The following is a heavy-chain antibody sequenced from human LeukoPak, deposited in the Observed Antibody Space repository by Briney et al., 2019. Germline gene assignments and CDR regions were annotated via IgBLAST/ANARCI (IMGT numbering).Heavy chain of an antibody. CDR3: ARGGVTTDY. CDR1: GGSFSGYY. J-gene: IGHJ4*02. D-gene: IGHD1/OR15-1a*01. CDR2: INHSGST. V-gene: IGHV4-34*01. Sequence: YPSETLSLTCAVYGGSFSGYYWSWIRQPPGKGLEWIGEINHSGSTNYNPSLKSRVTISVDTSKNQFSLKLSSVTAADTAVYYCARGGVTTDYWGQGTLVTVSS.